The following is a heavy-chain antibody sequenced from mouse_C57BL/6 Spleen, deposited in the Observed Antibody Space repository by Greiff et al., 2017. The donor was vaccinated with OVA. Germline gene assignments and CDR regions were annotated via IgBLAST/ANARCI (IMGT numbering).Heavy chain of an antibody. CDR1: GFTFSDYG. Sequence: EVHLVESGGGLVKPGGSLKLPCAASGFTFSDYGMHWVRQAPEKGLEWVAYISSGSSTIYYADTVKGRFTISRDNAKNTLFLQMTSLRSEDTAMYYCARGGLRLRYAMDYWGQGTSVTVSS. J-gene: IGHJ4*01. CDR2: ISSGSSTI. D-gene: IGHD3-2*02. CDR3: ARGGLRLRYAMDY. V-gene: IGHV5-17*01.